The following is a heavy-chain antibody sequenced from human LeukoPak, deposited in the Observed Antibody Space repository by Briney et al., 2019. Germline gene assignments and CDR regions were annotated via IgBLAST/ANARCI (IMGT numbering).Heavy chain of an antibody. CDR2: IYHSGST. J-gene: IGHJ5*02. D-gene: IGHD2-8*01. CDR1: GGSISSYY. CDR3: SIGVPFDP. Sequence: PSETLSLTCTVSGGSISSYYWSWIRQPPGKGLEWIGSIYHSGSTYYNPSLKSRVTISVDTSKNQFSLKLSSVTAADTAVYYCSIGVPFDPWGQGTLVTVSS. V-gene: IGHV4-59*04.